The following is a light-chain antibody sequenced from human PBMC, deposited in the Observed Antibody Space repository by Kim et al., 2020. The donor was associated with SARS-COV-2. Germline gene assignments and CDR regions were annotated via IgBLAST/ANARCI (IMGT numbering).Light chain of an antibody. Sequence: SYELTQPPSVSVAPGQTATITCWGNDIASKSVHWYQQNPGQAPVLVIYYNSDRPSGIPGRFSGSNSGNTATLTITGVEAGDEADYYCQVWDSSTDHRVFG. CDR1: DIASKS. J-gene: IGLJ3*02. CDR2: YNS. V-gene: IGLV3-21*04. CDR3: QVWDSSTDHRV.